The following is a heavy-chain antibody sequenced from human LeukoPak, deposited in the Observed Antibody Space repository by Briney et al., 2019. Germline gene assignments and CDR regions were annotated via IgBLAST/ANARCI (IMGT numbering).Heavy chain of an antibody. Sequence: GASVKVSCKASGYTFTGYYMHWVRQAPGQGLEWMGWINPNSGGTNYAQKFQGRVTMTRDTSISTAYMELCRLRSDDTAVYYCARDFFSVAGPTFDIWGQGTMVTVSS. D-gene: IGHD6-19*01. CDR2: INPNSGGT. CDR3: ARDFFSVAGPTFDI. J-gene: IGHJ3*02. CDR1: GYTFTGYY. V-gene: IGHV1-2*02.